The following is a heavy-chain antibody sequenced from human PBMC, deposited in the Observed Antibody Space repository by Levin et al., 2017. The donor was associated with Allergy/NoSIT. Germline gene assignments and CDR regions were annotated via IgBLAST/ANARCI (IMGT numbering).Heavy chain of an antibody. CDR3: AKDGGGPGYNWFDP. D-gene: IGHD4-23*01. Sequence: SVKVSCKASGGAFSSYSISWVRQAPGQGLEWMGGIIPIFGTTDYAQKFQGRVTITADESTRTAYMELRSLIFDDTAVYYCAKDGGGPGYNWFDPWGQGTLVTVSS. CDR1: GGAFSSYS. V-gene: IGHV1-69*13. CDR2: IIPIFGTT. J-gene: IGHJ5*02.